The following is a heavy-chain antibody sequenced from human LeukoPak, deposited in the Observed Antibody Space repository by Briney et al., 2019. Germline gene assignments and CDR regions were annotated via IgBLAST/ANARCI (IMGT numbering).Heavy chain of an antibody. V-gene: IGHV3-30-3*01. CDR2: ISYDGSNK. CDR1: GLTFSSYA. Sequence: GGSLRLSCAASGLTFSSYAMHWVRQAPGKGLEWVAVISYDGSNKYYADSVKGRFTISRDNSKNTLYLQMNSLRAEDTAVYYCARVTLRFRVYNWFDPWGQGTLVTVSS. J-gene: IGHJ5*02. D-gene: IGHD3-3*01. CDR3: ARVTLRFRVYNWFDP.